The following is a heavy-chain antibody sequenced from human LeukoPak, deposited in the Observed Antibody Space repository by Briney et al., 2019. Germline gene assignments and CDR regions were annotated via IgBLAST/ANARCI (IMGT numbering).Heavy chain of an antibody. CDR2: IIPTFGTA. V-gene: IGHV1-69*13. Sequence: ASVKVSCKASGGTFSSYAISWVRQAPGQGLEWMGGIIPTFGTANYAQKFQGRVTITADESTSTAYMELSSLRSEDTAVYYCARGYRGALTTVTTLHPVYFDYWGQGTLVTVSS. J-gene: IGHJ4*02. D-gene: IGHD4-17*01. CDR1: GGTFSSYA. CDR3: ARGYRGALTTVTTLHPVYFDY.